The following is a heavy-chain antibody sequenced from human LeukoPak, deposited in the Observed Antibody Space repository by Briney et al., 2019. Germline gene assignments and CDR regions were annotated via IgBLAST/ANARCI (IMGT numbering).Heavy chain of an antibody. J-gene: IGHJ4*02. CDR1: GGSFSGYY. Sequence: SETLSLTCAVYGGSFSGYYWSWIRQPPGKGLEWIGEINHSGSTNYNPSLKSRVTISVDTSKNQFSLKLSFVTAADTAVYYCARGAVKYYYGSGSYFYWGQGTLVTVSS. V-gene: IGHV4-34*01. D-gene: IGHD3-10*01. CDR2: INHSGST. CDR3: ARGAVKYYYGSGSYFY.